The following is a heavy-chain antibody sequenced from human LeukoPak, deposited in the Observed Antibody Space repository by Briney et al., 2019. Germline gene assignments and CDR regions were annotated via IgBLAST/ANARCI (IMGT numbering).Heavy chain of an antibody. CDR1: GFTVRNNY. CDR3: ARGPGSGTGGMDV. V-gene: IGHV3-66*01. Sequence: GGSLRLSCAASGFTVRNNYMSWVRQAPGKGLEWVSVIYSGGSTYYTDSVKGRFSISRDESRNMLYLQMNSLRTEDTAMYYCARGPGSGTGGMDVWGQGTTVTVSS. CDR2: IYSGGST. D-gene: IGHD3-10*01. J-gene: IGHJ6*02.